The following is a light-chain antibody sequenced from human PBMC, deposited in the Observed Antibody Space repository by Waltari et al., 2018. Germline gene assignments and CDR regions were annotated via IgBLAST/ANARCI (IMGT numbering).Light chain of an antibody. CDR2: AVS. CDR3: QESHGTNS. V-gene: IGKV1-39*01. CDR1: QYVSHH. J-gene: IGKJ2*03. Sequence: IQLTQSPSSLSASVGDRVTIACRASQYVSHHLNWYQQLPGKAPKLLIYAVSTLESGVPSRFSGSGSGTDFTLTISSLQPEDFATYYCQESHGTNSCGQGTKVEIK.